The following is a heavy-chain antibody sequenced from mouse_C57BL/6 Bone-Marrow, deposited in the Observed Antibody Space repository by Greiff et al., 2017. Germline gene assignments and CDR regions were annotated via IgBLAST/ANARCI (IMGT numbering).Heavy chain of an antibody. V-gene: IGHV1-26*01. Sequence: EVQLQQSGPELVKPGASVKISCKASGYTFTDYYMNWVKQSHGKSLEWIGDINPNNGGTSYNQKFKGKATLTVDKSSSTAYMELRSLTSEDSAVYYCARDGYLYYYAMDYGGQGTSVTVSS. D-gene: IGHD2-3*01. CDR1: GYTFTDYY. J-gene: IGHJ4*01. CDR3: ARDGYLYYYAMDY. CDR2: INPNNGGT.